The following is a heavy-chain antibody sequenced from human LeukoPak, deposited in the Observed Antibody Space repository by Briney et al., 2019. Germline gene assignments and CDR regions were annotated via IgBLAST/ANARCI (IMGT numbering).Heavy chain of an antibody. CDR2: VSRSGVST. Sequence: GGSLRLSCAASGFTFSNYRMSWVRQAPGKGLEWVSAVSRSGVSTYYADSVKGRFTISRDNSKNTLYLQMNSLRAEDTAVYYCAKDPFGDFWSGYYTGYFDYWGQGTLVTVSS. J-gene: IGHJ4*02. V-gene: IGHV3-23*01. CDR1: GFTFSNYR. D-gene: IGHD3-3*01. CDR3: AKDPFGDFWSGYYTGYFDY.